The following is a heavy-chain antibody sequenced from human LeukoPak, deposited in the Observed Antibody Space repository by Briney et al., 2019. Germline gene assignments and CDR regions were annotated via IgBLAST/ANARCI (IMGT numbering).Heavy chain of an antibody. Sequence: GGSLRLSCAASGFTFSAYAMSWVRQAPGKGLEWVSAISGSDGRTYYADSVKGRFTISRDNPKNTMYLQMNSLRAEDTAVYYCAPDLRGAAWSLDYWGQGILVTVSS. V-gene: IGHV3-23*01. CDR1: GFTFSAYA. CDR2: ISGSDGRT. D-gene: IGHD2-15*01. CDR3: APDLRGAAWSLDY. J-gene: IGHJ4*02.